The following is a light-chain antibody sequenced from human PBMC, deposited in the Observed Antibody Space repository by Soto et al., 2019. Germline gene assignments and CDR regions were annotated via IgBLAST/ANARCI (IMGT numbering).Light chain of an antibody. Sequence: DIQMTQSPSSLSASVGDRVTITCRASQSISSYLNWYQQKPGKAPKLLIYAASSLQSGVPSRFSGSGSGTDFTLTISSLQPEYFATYYGQQSYSTPDSFGQGTKLEI. CDR3: QQSYSTPDS. V-gene: IGKV1-39*01. CDR1: QSISSY. J-gene: IGKJ2*01. CDR2: AAS.